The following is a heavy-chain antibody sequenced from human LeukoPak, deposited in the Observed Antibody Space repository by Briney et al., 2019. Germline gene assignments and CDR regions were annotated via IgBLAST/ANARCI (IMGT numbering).Heavy chain of an antibody. CDR2: ISAYNGNT. D-gene: IGHD3-3*01. V-gene: IGHV1-18*01. J-gene: IGHJ4*02. CDR1: GYTFTSYG. Sequence: ASVKVSCKASGYTFTSYGISWVRQAPGQGLEWMGWISAYNGNTNYAQKLQGRVTMTTDTSTSTAYMELRSLRSDDTAVYYCARGGGITIFGVVKYYFDYWGQGTLVTVSS. CDR3: ARGGGITIFGVVKYYFDY.